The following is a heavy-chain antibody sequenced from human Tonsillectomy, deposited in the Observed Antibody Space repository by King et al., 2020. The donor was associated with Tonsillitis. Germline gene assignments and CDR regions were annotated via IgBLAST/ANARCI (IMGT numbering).Heavy chain of an antibody. CDR2: INWNSDRI. V-gene: IGHV3-9*01. CDR1: GFTFDDYA. CDR3: AKGQSIAAPPWASGFDS. Sequence: VQLVESGGNLVQPGRSLRLSCAASGFTFDDYAMHWVRQAPGKGLEWVSGINWNSDRIDYADSVKGRFTISRDNAKDSLYLQMNGLRPEDTAFYYCAKGQSIAAPPWASGFDSWGQGTPVTVSS. D-gene: IGHD6-6*01. J-gene: IGHJ4*02.